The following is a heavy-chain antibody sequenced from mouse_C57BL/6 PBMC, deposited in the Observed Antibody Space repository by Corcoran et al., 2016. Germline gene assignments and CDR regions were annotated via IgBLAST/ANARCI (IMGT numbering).Heavy chain of an antibody. V-gene: IGHV1-76*01. J-gene: IGHJ4*01. Sequence: QVQLKQSGAELVRPGASVKLSCKASGYTFTDYYINWVKQRPGQGLEWIARIYPGDGDTNYNGKFKGKATLTADKSSSTTYMQLSSLTSEDSAVYFCARRSTMVTTPYAMDYWGQGTSVTVSS. CDR1: GYTFTDYY. CDR3: ARRSTMVTTPYAMDY. D-gene: IGHD2-2*01. CDR2: IYPGDGDT.